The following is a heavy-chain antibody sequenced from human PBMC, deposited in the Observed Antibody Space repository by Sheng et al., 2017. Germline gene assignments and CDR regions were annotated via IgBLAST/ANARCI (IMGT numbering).Heavy chain of an antibody. CDR3: AKDRDSTGYYLDF. CDR2: ISGSGRST. Sequence: EVRLLDSGGGLVQPGGSLRLSCAASGFTFSSYAMNWVRQAPGKGLEWVSVISGSGRSTFYADSVEGRFTISRDNSKNTLFLQMNSLRAEDTAIYYCAKDRDSTGYYLDFWGQGTLVT. CDR1: GFTFSSYA. D-gene: IGHD3-22*01. J-gene: IGHJ4*02. V-gene: IGHV3-23*01.